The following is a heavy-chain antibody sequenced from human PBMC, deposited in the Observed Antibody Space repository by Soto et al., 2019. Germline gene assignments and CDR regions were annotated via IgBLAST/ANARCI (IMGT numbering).Heavy chain of an antibody. V-gene: IGHV1-46*01. CDR1: GYTLTTYH. Sequence: DSVNVSCKASGYTLTTYHMHWVRQAPGQGPEWMGIINPRGGGTTYAQNFQDRVTMTSDTSSSTVYLELSSLRSEDTAVYYCARGGGFSTYYYQLDAWGEGPS. D-gene: IGHD3-3*01. CDR3: ARGGGFSTYYYQLDA. CDR2: INPRGGGT. J-gene: IGHJ6*03.